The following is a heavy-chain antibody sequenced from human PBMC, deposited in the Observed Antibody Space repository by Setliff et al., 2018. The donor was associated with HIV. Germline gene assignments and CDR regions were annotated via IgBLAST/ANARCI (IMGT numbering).Heavy chain of an antibody. CDR2: IHPTGHI. Sequence: SETLSLTCVAYGGSLSSYYWNWIRQTPGKGLEWIGEIHPTGHINYNPSYKSRVTVSLDTSKIQFSLKLNSVTAADTAVYYCARGEACGGGCHYAFELWGRGTMVTVS. CDR1: GGSLSSYY. J-gene: IGHJ3*01. CDR3: ARGEACGGGCHYAFEL. D-gene: IGHD2-21*02. V-gene: IGHV4-34*01.